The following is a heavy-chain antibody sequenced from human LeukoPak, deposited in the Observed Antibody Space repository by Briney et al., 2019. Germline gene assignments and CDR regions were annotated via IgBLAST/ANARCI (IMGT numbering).Heavy chain of an antibody. CDR3: ARILTTFDS. D-gene: IGHD4-11*01. J-gene: IGHJ4*02. CDR1: RGSISSSSYY. Sequence: SETLSLTCTVSRGSISSSSYYWGWIRQPPGKRLEWVGSFYYIGGTYYNPSLEGRVTISADSSKNQFSLKLTSVTAADTALYYCARILTTFDSWGQGTLVTVSS. V-gene: IGHV4-39*01. CDR2: FYYIGGT.